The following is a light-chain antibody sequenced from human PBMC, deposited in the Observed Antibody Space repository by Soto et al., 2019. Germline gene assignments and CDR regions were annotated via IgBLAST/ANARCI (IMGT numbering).Light chain of an antibody. CDR2: RNN. CDR3: AAWDDSLSGHVV. J-gene: IGLJ2*01. V-gene: IGLV1-47*01. Sequence: HSVLTQPPSASGTPGQRVTISCSGSSSNIGSNYVYWYQQLPGTAPKLLIYRNNQRPSGVPDRFSGSKSGTSASLAISGLRSEDEADYYCAAWDDSLSGHVVFGGGTKGPS. CDR1: SSNIGSNY.